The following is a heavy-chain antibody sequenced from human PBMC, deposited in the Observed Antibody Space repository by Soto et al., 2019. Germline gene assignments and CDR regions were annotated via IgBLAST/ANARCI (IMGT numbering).Heavy chain of an antibody. CDR2: VYHSGST. CDR1: GDSVSSANHF. V-gene: IGHV4-61*01. J-gene: IGHJ6*02. CDR3: ARGRGIAARYYYYGVDV. D-gene: IGHD6-6*01. Sequence: QVHLQESGPGVVKPSETLSLVCAVSGDSVSSANHFWSWIRQPPGKGQEWIGYVYHSGSTNYNPSLESRLSISVDTSKNLFSLTLSSVTAADAAVYYCARGRGIAARYYYYGVDVWGQGTTVAVSS.